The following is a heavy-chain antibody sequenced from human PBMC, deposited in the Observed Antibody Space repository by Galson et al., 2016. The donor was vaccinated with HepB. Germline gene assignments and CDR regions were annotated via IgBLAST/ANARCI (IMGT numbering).Heavy chain of an antibody. CDR1: GFTFRSFA. V-gene: IGHV3-23*01. J-gene: IGHJ4*02. D-gene: IGHD6-19*01. Sequence: SLRLSCAASGFTFRSFAMSWVRQAPGKGLEWVSAISSSGDSTYYADSGKGRLTISRDNSKNTLYLEMNRLRAEDMAVYYCARGRYSSGANDDSWGQGTLVTVSS. CDR2: ISSSGDST. CDR3: ARGRYSSGANDDS.